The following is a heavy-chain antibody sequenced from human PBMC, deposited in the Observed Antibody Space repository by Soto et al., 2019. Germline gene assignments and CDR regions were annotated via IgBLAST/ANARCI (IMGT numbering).Heavy chain of an antibody. V-gene: IGHV4-59*01. J-gene: IGHJ6*03. CDR2: IYYSGST. CDR3: ARGGLRDYDFWSGFYHYYYYMDV. Sequence: QVQLQESGPGLVKPSETLSLTCTVSGGSISSYYWSWIRQPPGKGLEWIGYIYYSGSTNYNPSLKSRVTISVDTSKNQFSLKLSSVTAADTAVYYCARGGLRDYDFWSGFYHYYYYMDVWGKGTTVTVSS. D-gene: IGHD3-3*01. CDR1: GGSISSYY.